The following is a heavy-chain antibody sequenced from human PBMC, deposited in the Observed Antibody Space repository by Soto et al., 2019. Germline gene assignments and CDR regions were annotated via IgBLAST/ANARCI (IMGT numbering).Heavy chain of an antibody. CDR3: ARETNYDFWSGYYTWFDP. D-gene: IGHD3-3*01. CDR2: INAVNGNT. V-gene: IGHV1-3*01. CDR1: GYTFTSYA. J-gene: IGHJ5*02. Sequence: QVQLVQSGAEVKKPGASVKVSCKASGYTFTSYAMHWVRQAPGQRLEWMGWINAVNGNTKYSQKFQGRVTITRDTSASTAYMELSSLRSEDTAVYYCARETNYDFWSGYYTWFDPWGQGTLVTVSS.